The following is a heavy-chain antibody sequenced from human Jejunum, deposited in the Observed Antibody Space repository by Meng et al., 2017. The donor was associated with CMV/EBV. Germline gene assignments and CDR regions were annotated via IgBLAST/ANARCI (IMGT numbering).Heavy chain of an antibody. Sequence: VSGGSISSYYWSWIRQPPGKGLEWIGYMYYSGSTNYNPSLKSRVTISVDTSKNQFSLKLSSVTAADTAVYYCARDRAVAGPNWFDPWGQGTLVTVSS. CDR3: ARDRAVAGPNWFDP. CDR1: GGSISSYY. J-gene: IGHJ5*02. V-gene: IGHV4-59*01. CDR2: MYYSGST. D-gene: IGHD6-19*01.